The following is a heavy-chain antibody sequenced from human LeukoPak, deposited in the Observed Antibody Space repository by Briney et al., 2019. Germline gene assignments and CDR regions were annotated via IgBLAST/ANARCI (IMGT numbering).Heavy chain of an antibody. D-gene: IGHD4-11*01. CDR2: IYAPGSS. Sequence: SETLSLTCTVSGDSISGYYWAWIRQPAGKGLEWIGHIYAPGSSNYSPSFKSRVTMSIDMSNNQFSLRLNSVTAADTAMYYCARDLEDFYSPAHDYWGQGTHVIVSP. V-gene: IGHV4-4*07. CDR3: ARDLEDFYSPAHDY. CDR1: GDSISGYY. J-gene: IGHJ4*02.